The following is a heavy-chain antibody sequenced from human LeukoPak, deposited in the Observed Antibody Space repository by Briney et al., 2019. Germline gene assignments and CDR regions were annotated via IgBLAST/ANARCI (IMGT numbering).Heavy chain of an antibody. Sequence: PSETLSLTCTVSGGSISSYYWSWIRQSPGKGLEWIGYMYYSGSTYYSPSLKSRVTISLDTSRNQFSLKLNSVTAADTAVYYCAKSNGYGLIDIWGQGTMVTVSS. D-gene: IGHD3-22*01. J-gene: IGHJ3*02. CDR2: MYYSGST. CDR3: AKSNGYGLIDI. V-gene: IGHV4-59*12. CDR1: GGSISSYY.